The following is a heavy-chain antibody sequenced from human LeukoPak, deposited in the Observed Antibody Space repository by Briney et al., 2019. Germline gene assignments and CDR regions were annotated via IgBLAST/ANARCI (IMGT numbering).Heavy chain of an antibody. CDR2: IYYSGST. D-gene: IGHD2-15*01. Sequence: SETLSLTCTVSGGSISSYYWSWIRQPPGKGLEWIGYIYYSGSTNYNPSLKSRVTISVDTSKNQFSLKLSSVTAADTAVYYCASGLGYCRGYSCLGYWGQGTLVTVSS. CDR1: GGSISSYY. V-gene: IGHV4-59*01. J-gene: IGHJ4*02. CDR3: ASGLGYCRGYSCLGY.